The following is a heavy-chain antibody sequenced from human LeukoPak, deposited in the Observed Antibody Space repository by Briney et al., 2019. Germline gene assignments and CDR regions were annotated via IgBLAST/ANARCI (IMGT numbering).Heavy chain of an antibody. V-gene: IGHV1-69*13. CDR3: ARDSGYYTPYIDY. CDR1: GGIFSSYG. Sequence: SVKVSCKVSGGIFSSYGIIWVRQAPGQGLEWMGGILPTLGPANYAQKFQGRVTIAADEFTSTAYMELSSLRSEDTAVYYCARDSGYYTPYIDYWGQGTLVTVSS. D-gene: IGHD3-3*01. J-gene: IGHJ4*02. CDR2: ILPTLGPA.